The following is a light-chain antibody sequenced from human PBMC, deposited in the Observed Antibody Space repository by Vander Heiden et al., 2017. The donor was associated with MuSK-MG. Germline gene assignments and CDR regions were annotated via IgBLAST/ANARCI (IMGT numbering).Light chain of an antibody. CDR3: QQSYSTPFT. CDR1: QSISSY. J-gene: IGKJ3*01. CDR2: AAS. Sequence: DIQMTQSPSSLSASVGDRVTITCRASQSISSYLNWYQQKPGKAPKLLIYAASSLQSVVPSRFSGSGSGTDFTLTISSLQPEDFATYYCQQSYSTPFTFGHGAKVDIK. V-gene: IGKV1-39*01.